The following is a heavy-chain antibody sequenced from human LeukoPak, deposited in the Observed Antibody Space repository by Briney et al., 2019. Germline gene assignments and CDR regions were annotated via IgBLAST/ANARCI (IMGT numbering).Heavy chain of an antibody. CDR2: IYYSGST. J-gene: IGHJ4*02. D-gene: IGHD3-22*01. CDR1: AGSISSSSYN. V-gene: IGHV4-39*07. Sequence: SETLSLTCTVSAGSISSSSYNWGLIRQPPGRGLQWIGSIYYSGSTDYNPSLKRRVTISVDTSKNQFSLNLSSVTAADTAVYYCARDHHYYYDSSAFDYWGQGTLVTVSS. CDR3: ARDHHYYYDSSAFDY.